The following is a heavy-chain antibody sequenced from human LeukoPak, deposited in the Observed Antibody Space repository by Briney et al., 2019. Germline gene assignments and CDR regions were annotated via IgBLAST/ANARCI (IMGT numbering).Heavy chain of an antibody. CDR2: INHSGST. CDR3: ARGLSGELLGSHLYLTQNDY. V-gene: IGHV4-34*01. J-gene: IGHJ4*02. CDR1: GGSFSGYY. D-gene: IGHD1-26*01. Sequence: SETLSLTCAVYGGSFSGYYWSWIRQPPGKGLEWIGEINHSGSTNYNPSLKSRVTISVDTSKNQFSLKLSSVTAADTAVYYCARGLSGELLGSHLYLTQNDYWGQGTLVTVSS.